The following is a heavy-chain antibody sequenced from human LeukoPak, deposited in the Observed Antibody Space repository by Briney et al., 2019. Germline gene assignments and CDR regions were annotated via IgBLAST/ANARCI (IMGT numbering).Heavy chain of an antibody. CDR2: ISSSSSYI. V-gene: IGHV3-21*01. CDR3: ARDYSSSWSYISFDY. J-gene: IGHJ4*02. D-gene: IGHD6-13*01. CDR1: GFTFSSYS. Sequence: GGSLRLSCAASGFTFSSYSMNWVRQAPGKGLEWVSSISSSSSYIYYADSVKGRFTISRDNAKNSLYLQMNSLRAEDTAVYYCARDYSSSWSYISFDYWGQGTLVTVSS.